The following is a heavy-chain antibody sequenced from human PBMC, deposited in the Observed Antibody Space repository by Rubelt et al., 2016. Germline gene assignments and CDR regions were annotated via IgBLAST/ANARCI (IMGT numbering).Heavy chain of an antibody. CDR3: ARGATYYDFWSGYYPPYFDY. J-gene: IGHJ4*02. V-gene: IGHV3-48*02. CDR2: ISSSSSTI. CDR1: GFTFSSYS. Sequence: EVQLVESGGGLVKPGGSLRLSCAASGFTFSSYSMNWVRQAPGKGLEWVSYISSSSSTIYYADSVKGRFTISRDHAKNSLYLQMNSLRDEDTAVYYCARGATYYDFWSGYYPPYFDYWGQGTLVTVSS. D-gene: IGHD3-3*01.